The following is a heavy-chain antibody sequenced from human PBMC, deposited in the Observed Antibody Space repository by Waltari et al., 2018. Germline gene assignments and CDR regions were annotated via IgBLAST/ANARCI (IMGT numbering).Heavy chain of an antibody. CDR2: INHSGST. CDR3: ARVGYDFWSGYYRPRDYYGMDV. Sequence: PGKGLEWIGEINHSGSTNYNPSLKSRVTISVDTSKNQFSLKLSSVTAADTAVYYCARVGYDFWSGYYRPRDYYGMDVWGQGTTVTVSS. D-gene: IGHD3-3*01. J-gene: IGHJ6*02. V-gene: IGHV4-34*01.